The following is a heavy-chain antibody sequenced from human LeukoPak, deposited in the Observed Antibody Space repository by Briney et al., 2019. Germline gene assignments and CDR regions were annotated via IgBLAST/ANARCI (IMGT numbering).Heavy chain of an antibody. V-gene: IGHV3-23*01. D-gene: IGHD4-23*01. CDR1: GFTFSSYA. Sequence: PGGSLRLSCAASGFTFSSYAMSWVRQAPGKGLEWVSAISGSGGSTYYADSVKGRFTISRDNSKNTLYLQMNSLRAGDTAVYYCAKPLEKYTYGGNFDYWGQGILVTVSS. J-gene: IGHJ4*02. CDR3: AKPLEKYTYGGNFDY. CDR2: ISGSGGST.